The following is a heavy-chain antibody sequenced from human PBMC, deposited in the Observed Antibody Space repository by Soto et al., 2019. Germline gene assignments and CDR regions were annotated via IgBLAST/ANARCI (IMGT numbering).Heavy chain of an antibody. D-gene: IGHD3-22*01. CDR2: IKTKSDGGTI. CDR3: TTPINYYDSSGSLD. V-gene: IGHV3-15*01. Sequence: EVQLVESGGGLVKPGGSLRLSCAASGFTFSNAWMTWVRQAPGKGLEWVGRIKTKSDGGTIDYAAPVKGRFTISRDDSXNTLYLQMNSLKTEDTAVYYCTTPINYYDSSGSLDWGQGTLVTVSS. J-gene: IGHJ4*02. CDR1: GFTFSNAW.